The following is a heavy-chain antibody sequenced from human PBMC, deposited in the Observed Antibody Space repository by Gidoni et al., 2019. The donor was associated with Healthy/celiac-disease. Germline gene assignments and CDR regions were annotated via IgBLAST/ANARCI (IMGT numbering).Heavy chain of an antibody. Sequence: EVQLLESGGGLVQPGGSLRLSCAASGFTFSRYAMSWVRQAPGKGLEGVSAISGSGGSTYYADSVKGRFTISRDNSKNTLYLQMNSLRAEDTAVYYCAKEVGYCSGGSCYMEYYYYGMDVWGQGTTVTVSS. J-gene: IGHJ6*02. CDR1: GFTFSRYA. CDR3: AKEVGYCSGGSCYMEYYYYGMDV. CDR2: ISGSGGST. D-gene: IGHD2-15*01. V-gene: IGHV3-23*01.